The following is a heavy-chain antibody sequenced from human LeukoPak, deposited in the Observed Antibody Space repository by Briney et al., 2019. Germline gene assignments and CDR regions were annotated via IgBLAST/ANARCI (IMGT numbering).Heavy chain of an antibody. CDR1: GFTFSSYA. J-gene: IGHJ4*02. Sequence: PGGSLRLSCAVSGFTFSSYAMHWVRQAPGKGLEWVAVISYDGSNKYHADSVKGRFTISRDNSKNTLYLQTNSLRAEDTAVYYCARSVAVAGTYRLFDYWGQGTLVTVSS. CDR3: ARSVAVAGTYRLFDY. V-gene: IGHV3-30-3*01. CDR2: ISYDGSNK. D-gene: IGHD6-19*01.